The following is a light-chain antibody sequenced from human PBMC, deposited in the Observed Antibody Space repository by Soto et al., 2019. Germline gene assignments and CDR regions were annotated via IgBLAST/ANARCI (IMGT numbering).Light chain of an antibody. V-gene: IGLV4-60*01. CDR1: SGHSSYI. CDR3: ETWDSNTLWV. J-gene: IGLJ3*02. CDR2: LEGSGSY. Sequence: QPVLTQSSSASASLGSSVKLTCTLSSGHSSYIIAWHQQQPGKAPRYLMKLEGSGSYNKGSGVPDRFSGSSSGADRYLTISNLQLEDEADYYCETWDSNTLWVFGGGTKLTVL.